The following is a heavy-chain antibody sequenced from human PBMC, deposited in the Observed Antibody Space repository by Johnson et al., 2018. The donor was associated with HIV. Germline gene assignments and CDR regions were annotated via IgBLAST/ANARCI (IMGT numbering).Heavy chain of an antibody. V-gene: IGHV3-66*01. J-gene: IGHJ3*02. D-gene: IGHD5-18*01. Sequence: VKLVESGGDLVQPGGSLRLSCVASGFTVSSNYMSWVRQAPGKGLEWVSVIYSGGRTYYADSVKGRFTISRDNSKNTLYLQMNSLRAEDTAVYYCARDPFGYSYGFDAFDIWGQGTMVTVSS. CDR3: ARDPFGYSYGFDAFDI. CDR2: IYSGGRT. CDR1: GFTVSSNY.